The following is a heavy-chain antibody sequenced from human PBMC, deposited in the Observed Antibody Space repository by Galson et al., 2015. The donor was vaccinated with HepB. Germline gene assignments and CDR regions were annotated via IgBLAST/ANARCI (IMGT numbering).Heavy chain of an antibody. D-gene: IGHD4-17*01. J-gene: IGHJ2*01. CDR2: INPSGGST. CDR3: ARGNGDGPYWYFDL. V-gene: IGHV1-46*01. Sequence: SCKASGYTFTSYYMHWVRQAPGQGLEWMGIINPSGGSTSYAQKFQDRGTMTRDTSISTVYMELSRLRSDDTAVYYCARGNGDGPYWYFDLWGRGTLVTVSS. CDR1: GYTFTSYY.